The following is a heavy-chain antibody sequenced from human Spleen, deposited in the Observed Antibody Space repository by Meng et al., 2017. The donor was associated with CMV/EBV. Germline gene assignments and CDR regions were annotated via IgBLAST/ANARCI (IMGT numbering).Heavy chain of an antibody. V-gene: IGHV4-59*01. CDR3: ARGTLQWLGYFDY. CDR1: GGSFSGYY. J-gene: IGHJ4*02. CDR2: IYYSGST. D-gene: IGHD6-19*01. Sequence: SETLSLTCAVYGGSFSGYYWSWIRQPPGKGLEWIGYIYYSGSTNYNPSLKSRVTISVDTSKNQFSLKLSSVTAADTAVYYCARGTLQWLGYFDYWGQGTLVTVSS.